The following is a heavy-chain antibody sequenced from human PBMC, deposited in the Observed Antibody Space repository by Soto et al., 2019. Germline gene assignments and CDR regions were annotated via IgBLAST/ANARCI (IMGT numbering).Heavy chain of an antibody. CDR1: GFTFSDYR. CDR3: AREPSHGDLDY. Sequence: EVHLVESGGGLVQPGGSLRLSCVASGFTFSDYRMHWVRQVSGKGLEYVSVITSKGDTTFYVDSVKGRFTISRDNSRKTLYLQMDRLRDEDTALYYCAREPSHGDLDYWGQGTLVTVSS. J-gene: IGHJ4*02. D-gene: IGHD4-17*01. CDR2: ITSKGDTT. V-gene: IGHV3-64*07.